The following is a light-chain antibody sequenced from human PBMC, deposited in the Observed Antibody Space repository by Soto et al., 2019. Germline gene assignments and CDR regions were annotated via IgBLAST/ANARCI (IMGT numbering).Light chain of an antibody. Sequence: EIVLTQSPGTLSLSPGERATLSCRASQSVSSSYLAWYQQKPGQPPRLLIYGASSRATGIPDRFSGSGSGTDFTLTISRLEPEDFATYYCQQSYSTLMYTFGQGTKLEIK. CDR2: GAS. V-gene: IGKV3-20*01. CDR1: QSVSSSY. J-gene: IGKJ2*01. CDR3: QQSYSTLMYT.